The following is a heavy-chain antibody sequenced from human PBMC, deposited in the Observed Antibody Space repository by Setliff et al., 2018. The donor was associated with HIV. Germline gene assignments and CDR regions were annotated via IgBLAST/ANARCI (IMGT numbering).Heavy chain of an antibody. CDR2: IYASGKT. CDR3: ARRLQFLEFLHGVGGLDV. J-gene: IGHJ6*02. Sequence: SETLSLTCTVSGGSINSGSYYWNWIRQPAGKGLEWIGHIYASGKTDYNPSLKNRVTISVDTSKNQFSLKLSSATAADTAVYYCARRLQFLEFLHGVGGLDVWGQGTTVTVSS. D-gene: IGHD3-3*01. V-gene: IGHV4-61*09. CDR1: GGSINSGSYY.